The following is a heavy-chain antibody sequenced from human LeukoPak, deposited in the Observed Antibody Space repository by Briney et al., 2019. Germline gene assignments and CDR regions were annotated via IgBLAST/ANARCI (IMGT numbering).Heavy chain of an antibody. Sequence: GGSLRLSCVASGFTFSSYWMHWVRQDPRKGLVWVSRISGDGRNINYADSVRGRFTISRDNAKNTLYLQMNTLRVEDTAVYYCARSNGIIAYYFDYWGQGTLVTVSS. V-gene: IGHV3-74*01. J-gene: IGHJ4*02. CDR1: GFTFSSYW. D-gene: IGHD2-8*01. CDR3: ARSNGIIAYYFDY. CDR2: ISGDGRNI.